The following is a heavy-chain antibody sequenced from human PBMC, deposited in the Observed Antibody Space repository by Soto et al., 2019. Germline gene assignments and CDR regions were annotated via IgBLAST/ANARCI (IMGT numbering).Heavy chain of an antibody. CDR3: ASGYDSYFDY. CDR2: VHYSGST. J-gene: IGHJ4*02. Sequence: SETLSLTCTVSGGSIRSSNYFWGWIRQSPGKGLEWIGIVHYSGSTYYNPSLKSRATVSVDTSKDQLSLKLSSVTAADTAVYYCASGYDSYFDYWGQGTLVTVSS. CDR1: GGSIRSSNYF. V-gene: IGHV4-39*07. D-gene: IGHD5-12*01.